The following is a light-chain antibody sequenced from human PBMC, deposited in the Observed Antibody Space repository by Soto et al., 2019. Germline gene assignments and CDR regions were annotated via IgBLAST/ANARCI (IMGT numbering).Light chain of an antibody. V-gene: IGKV3-20*01. CDR3: QQYGSSPHA. Sequence: EIVLTQSPGTLSLSPGERATLSCRASQSVSTNYLAWYQQKPGQAPRLLISDASSRATGIPDRFSGSGSGTDFTLTISRLEPEDFAVYYCQQYGSSPHAFGQGTKVDIK. J-gene: IGKJ1*01. CDR2: DAS. CDR1: QSVSTNY.